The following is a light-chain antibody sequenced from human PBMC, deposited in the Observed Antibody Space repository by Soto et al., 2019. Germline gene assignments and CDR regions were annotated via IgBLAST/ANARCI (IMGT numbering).Light chain of an antibody. CDR2: EVV. CDR3: KSYAGSNTYV. J-gene: IGLJ1*01. V-gene: IGLV2-8*01. Sequence: QSVLTQPPSASGSPGQSVTISCTGTKSDIGVYDFVSWYQHHPGKAPRLIIYEVVHRPSGVPDRFSASKSGNTASLTVSGLQAADEADYFCKSYAGSNTYVFGSGTKLTVL. CDR1: KSDIGVYDF.